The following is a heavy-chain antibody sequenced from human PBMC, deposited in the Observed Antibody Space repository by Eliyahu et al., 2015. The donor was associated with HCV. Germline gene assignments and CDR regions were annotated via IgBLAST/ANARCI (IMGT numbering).Heavy chain of an antibody. D-gene: IGHD3-10*01. CDR1: GYSISSGYY. CDR3: AREGITMVQGPETGY. CDR2: IYHSGST. Sequence: QVQLQESGPGLVKPSETLSLTCVVSGYSISSGYYWGWIRQPPGKGLEWIGSIYHSGSTYYNPSLKSRVTISVDTSKNQFSLKLSSVTAADTAVYYCAREGITMVQGPETGYWGQGTLVTVSS. V-gene: IGHV4-38-2*02. J-gene: IGHJ4*02.